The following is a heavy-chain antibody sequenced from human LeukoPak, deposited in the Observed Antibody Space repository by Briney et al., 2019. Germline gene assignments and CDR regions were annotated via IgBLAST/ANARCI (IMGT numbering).Heavy chain of an antibody. CDR2: ISSSSSYI. CDR3: AREYGDGDYYYYYMDV. CDR1: GFAFSSYS. D-gene: IGHD4-17*01. Sequence: PGRSLRLSCAASGFAFSSYSMNWVRQAPGKGLEWVSSISSSSSYIYYADSVKGRFTISRDNAKNSLYLQMNSLRAEDTAVYYCAREYGDGDYYYYYMDVWGKGTTVTVSS. J-gene: IGHJ6*03. V-gene: IGHV3-21*01.